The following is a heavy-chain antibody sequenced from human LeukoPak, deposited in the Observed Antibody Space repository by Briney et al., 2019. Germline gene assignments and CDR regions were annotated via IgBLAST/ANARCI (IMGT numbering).Heavy chain of an antibody. CDR3: AREGPRGNSQFDY. V-gene: IGHV3-23*01. J-gene: IGHJ4*02. CDR2: LSGSGVNT. Sequence: GGSLRLSCAASGFTFSSYAMNWVRQAPGKGLEWVSVLSGSGVNTYYADSVKGRFTISRDNSKNTLYLQMNSLRAEDTAVYYCAREGPRGNSQFDYWGQGTLVTVSS. CDR1: GFTFSSYA. D-gene: IGHD2/OR15-2a*01.